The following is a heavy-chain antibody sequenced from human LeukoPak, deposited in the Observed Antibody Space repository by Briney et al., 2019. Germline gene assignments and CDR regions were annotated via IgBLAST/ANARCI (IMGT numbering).Heavy chain of an antibody. Sequence: GGSLRLSCVGSGFTLSSYAMSWVRLAPGKGLEWVSAISGSGTRTYYADSVKGRFTISRDNSKNTLYLQMNSLRAEDTAVYYCAKAPTKEEEWLLLNYFDYWGQGTLVTVSS. CDR3: AKAPTKEEEWLLLNYFDY. J-gene: IGHJ4*02. V-gene: IGHV3-23*01. CDR1: GFTLSSYA. CDR2: ISGSGTRT. D-gene: IGHD3-22*01.